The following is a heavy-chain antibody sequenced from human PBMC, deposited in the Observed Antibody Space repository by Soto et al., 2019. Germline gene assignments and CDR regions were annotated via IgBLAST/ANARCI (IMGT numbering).Heavy chain of an antibody. CDR2: IYYNSDRI. Sequence: EVQLVESGGGLVQPGGSLRLSCAGSGSTFQDYAMHGVRQAPGKGLEWVSGIYYNSDRIDYADSVKGRFTISRDNARNSLYLQMNSLRTEDTAFYYCGKDISPGGMDVWGRGILVTVSS. V-gene: IGHV3-9*01. CDR3: GKDISPGGMDV. J-gene: IGHJ6*04. CDR1: GSTFQDYA.